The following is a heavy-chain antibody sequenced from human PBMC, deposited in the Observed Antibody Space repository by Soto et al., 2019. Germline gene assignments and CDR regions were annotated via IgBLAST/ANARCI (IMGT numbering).Heavy chain of an antibody. CDR2: ISYDGSNQ. Sequence: QVQLVESGGGVVQPGRSLRLSCAASGFTFSSYGIHWVRQAPGKGLEWVAVISYDGSNQYYADSVKGGFTISRDNSKTTLYRQRNSMRAEHTAGYYCARDVLRFLAWPDGCFDPWGQGTPVTVSS. J-gene: IGHJ5*02. D-gene: IGHD3-3*01. CDR1: GFTFSSYG. V-gene: IGHV3-30*03. CDR3: ARDVLRFLAWPDGCFDP.